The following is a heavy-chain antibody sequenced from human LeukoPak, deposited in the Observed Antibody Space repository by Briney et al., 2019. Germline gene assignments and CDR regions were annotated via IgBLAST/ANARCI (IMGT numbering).Heavy chain of an antibody. V-gene: IGHV4-59*08. CDR3: ARRVAVTARYYFDF. J-gene: IGHJ4*02. CDR1: GGSISSYY. CDR2: VYYNGNT. Sequence: SETLSLTCTVSGGSISSYYWSWIRQPPGKGLEWIGYVYYNGNTNYTTSLKSRVTISVDTSKNQFSLKLRSVTAADTAVYFCARRVAVTARYYFDFWGQGTLVTVSS. D-gene: IGHD6-19*01.